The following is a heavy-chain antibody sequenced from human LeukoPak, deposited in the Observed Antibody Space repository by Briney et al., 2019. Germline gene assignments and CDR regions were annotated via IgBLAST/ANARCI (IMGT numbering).Heavy chain of an antibody. D-gene: IGHD3-22*01. CDR1: GFTVSSNY. CDR2: IYSGGST. Sequence: QPGGSLRLSCAASGFTVSSNYMSWVRQAPGKGLEWVSVIYSGGSTYYADSVKGRFTISRDNSKNTLYLQMNSLRAEDTAVYYCARDLGGYYNWYFDLWGRGTLVTVSS. J-gene: IGHJ2*01. CDR3: ARDLGGYYNWYFDL. V-gene: IGHV3-53*01.